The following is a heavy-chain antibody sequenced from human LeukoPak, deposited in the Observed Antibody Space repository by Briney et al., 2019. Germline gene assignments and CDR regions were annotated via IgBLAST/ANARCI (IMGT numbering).Heavy chain of an antibody. CDR1: GFPFSSYD. Sequence: GGSLLLSCAASGFPFSSYDMHWVRQATGKGLEWVSAIGTAGDTYYPGSVKGRFTISRENAKNSLYLQMNSLRAGDTAVYYCARGGVSGWWKKNYYYGMDVWGQGTTVTVSS. V-gene: IGHV3-13*01. CDR2: IGTAGDT. CDR3: ARGGVSGWWKKNYYYGMDV. J-gene: IGHJ6*02. D-gene: IGHD6-19*01.